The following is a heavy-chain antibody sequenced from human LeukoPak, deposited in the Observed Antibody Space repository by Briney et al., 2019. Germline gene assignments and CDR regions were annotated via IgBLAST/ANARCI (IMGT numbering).Heavy chain of an antibody. CDR3: ARVVLDYDSWSGYPY. J-gene: IGHJ4*02. V-gene: IGHV1-2*02. CDR2: INPNSGGT. CDR1: GYTLTGYY. Sequence: GASVKVSCKASGYTLTGYYMHWVRQAPGQGLEWMGWINPNSGGTNYAQKFQGRVAMTRDTSISTAYMELSRLRSDDTAVYYCARVVLDYDSWSGYPYWGQGTLVTVSS. D-gene: IGHD3-3*01.